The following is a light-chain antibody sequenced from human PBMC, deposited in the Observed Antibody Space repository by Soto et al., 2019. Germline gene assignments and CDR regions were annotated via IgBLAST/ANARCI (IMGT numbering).Light chain of an antibody. Sequence: SYVLTQPPSVSVAPGQTAAIPCGGKYIGSKTVHWYQQKPGQAPVLVVYDDSDRPSGIPERFSGSNSGNTATLTISRVEAGDEADYFCQVWDSSRGHPEVIFGGGTKLTVL. J-gene: IGLJ2*01. CDR2: DDS. V-gene: IGLV3-21*02. CDR1: YIGSKT. CDR3: QVWDSSRGHPEVI.